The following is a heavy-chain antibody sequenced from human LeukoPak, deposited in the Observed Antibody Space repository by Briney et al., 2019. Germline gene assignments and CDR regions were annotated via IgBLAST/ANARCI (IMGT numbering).Heavy chain of an antibody. CDR1: GGTFSSYA. Sequence: SVKVSCKASGGTFSSYAISWVRQAPGQGLEWMGGIIPIFGTANYAQKFQGRVTITADESTSTAYMELSSLRSEDTAVYYCARDNCSGGSCYSPPPWARFDPWGQGTLVTVSS. CDR3: ARDNCSGGSCYSPPPWARFDP. CDR2: IIPIFGTA. J-gene: IGHJ5*02. V-gene: IGHV1-69*13. D-gene: IGHD2-15*01.